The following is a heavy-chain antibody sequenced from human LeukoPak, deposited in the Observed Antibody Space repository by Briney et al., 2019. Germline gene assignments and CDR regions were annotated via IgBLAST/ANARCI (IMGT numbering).Heavy chain of an antibody. CDR3: ASYPISNYYDSSGLIDY. V-gene: IGHV4-39*07. CDR2: IYYSGST. Sequence: SEILSLTCTVSGGSISSSSYYWGWIRQPPGKGLEWIGSIYYSGSTYYNPSLKSRVTISVDTSKNQFSLKLSSVTAADTAVYYCASYPISNYYDSSGLIDYWGQGTLVTVSS. CDR1: GGSISSSSYY. J-gene: IGHJ4*02. D-gene: IGHD3-22*01.